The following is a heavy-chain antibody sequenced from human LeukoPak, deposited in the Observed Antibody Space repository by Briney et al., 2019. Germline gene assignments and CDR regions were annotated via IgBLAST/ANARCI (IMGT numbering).Heavy chain of an antibody. V-gene: IGHV3-9*01. D-gene: IGHD1-26*01. J-gene: IGHJ5*02. CDR1: GFTFDDYA. CDR3: AKGQGSGSHYNWFDP. Sequence: GGSLRLSCAASGFTFDDYAMHWVRQAPGKGLEWVLGISWNSGIIEYADSVKGRFTISRDNAKNSLYLQMNSLRAEDTAFYYCAKGQGSGSHYNWFDPWGQRTLVTVSS. CDR2: ISWNSGII.